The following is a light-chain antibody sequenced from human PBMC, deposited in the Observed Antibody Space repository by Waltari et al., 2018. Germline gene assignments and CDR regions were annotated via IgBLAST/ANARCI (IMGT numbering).Light chain of an antibody. V-gene: IGKV1-5*03. CDR2: QAS. CDR1: QSISSW. J-gene: IGKJ1*01. Sequence: DIQMTQSPSTLSASVGDRVTITCRASQSISSWLAWYQHKPGKAPKLLIYQASSLDTGVPSRFSGSGSGTEFTLTISSLQPDDYATYYCQQFNSYPWTFGQGTKVEIK. CDR3: QQFNSYPWT.